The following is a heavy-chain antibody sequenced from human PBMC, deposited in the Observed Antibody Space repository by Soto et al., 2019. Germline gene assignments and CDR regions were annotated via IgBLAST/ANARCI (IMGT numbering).Heavy chain of an antibody. CDR3: TTEGYDYIWGSKYYFDY. D-gene: IGHD3-16*01. V-gene: IGHV3-15*02. CDR2: IKSKTDGGTT. Sequence: EVQLVESGGALVKPGGSLRLSCAASGFTFSNAWMSWVRQAPGKGLEWVGRIKSKTDGGTTDYAAPVKGRFTISRDDSNNTLYLQMNSLKTEDTAVYYCTTEGYDYIWGSKYYFDYWGQGTLVTVSS. CDR1: GFTFSNAW. J-gene: IGHJ4*02.